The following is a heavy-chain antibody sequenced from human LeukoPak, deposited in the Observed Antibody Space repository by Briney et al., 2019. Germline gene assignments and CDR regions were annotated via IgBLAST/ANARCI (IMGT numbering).Heavy chain of an antibody. D-gene: IGHD3-22*01. Sequence: GGSLRLSCAASGFTFSSYTMNWVRQAPGKGLEWVSSIGSGSNYIYYADSVKGRFTISRNNANNSLYLQMNSLRAEDTAVYYCARDLRYYYDSTGYISYDYWGQGTLVTVSS. CDR1: GFTFSSYT. CDR3: ARDLRYYYDSTGYISYDY. V-gene: IGHV3-21*01. CDR2: IGSGSNYI. J-gene: IGHJ4*02.